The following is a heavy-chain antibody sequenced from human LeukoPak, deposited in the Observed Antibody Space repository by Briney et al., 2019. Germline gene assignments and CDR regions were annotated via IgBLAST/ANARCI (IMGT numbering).Heavy chain of an antibody. J-gene: IGHJ6*03. Sequence: SETLSLTCTVSGGSISSYYWSWIRQPPGKGLEWIGYIYTSGSTNYNPSLKSRVTISVDTFKNQFSLKLSSVTAADTAVYYCARQGGRVDTAMVRLSYMDVWGKGTTVTVSS. CDR2: IYTSGST. CDR1: GGSISSYY. CDR3: ARQGGRVDTAMVRLSYMDV. D-gene: IGHD5-18*01. V-gene: IGHV4-4*09.